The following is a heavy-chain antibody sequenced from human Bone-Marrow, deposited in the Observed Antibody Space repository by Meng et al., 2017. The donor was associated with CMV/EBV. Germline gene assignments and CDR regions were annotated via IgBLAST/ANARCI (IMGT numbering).Heavy chain of an antibody. CDR3: ARAIAYCGGDCYSAPDY. J-gene: IGHJ4*02. CDR1: GYTFTGYY. Sequence: QVQLVQSGAEVKKPXSSVKVSCXASGYTFTGYYMHWVRQAPGQGLEWMGWINPNSGGTNYAQKFQGRVTMTRDTSISTAYMELSRLRSDDTAVYYCARAIAYCGGDCYSAPDYWGQGTLVTVSS. V-gene: IGHV1-2*02. CDR2: INPNSGGT. D-gene: IGHD2-21*02.